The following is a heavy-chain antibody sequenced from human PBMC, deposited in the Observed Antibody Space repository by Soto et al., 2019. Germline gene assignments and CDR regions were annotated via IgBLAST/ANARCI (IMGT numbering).Heavy chain of an antibody. D-gene: IGHD6-19*01. CDR1: GYNFIYW. CDR3: ARQDGSALFFFDF. J-gene: IGHJ4*02. Sequence: GESLKISCKGSGYNFIYWIAWVRQMPGRGLEWMGVIHPGDSDTRYSPSLQGQVTISADTSISTAYLQWSSLKASDTAIYYCARQDGSALFFFDFWGLGPLVTVSS. V-gene: IGHV5-51*01. CDR2: IHPGDSDT.